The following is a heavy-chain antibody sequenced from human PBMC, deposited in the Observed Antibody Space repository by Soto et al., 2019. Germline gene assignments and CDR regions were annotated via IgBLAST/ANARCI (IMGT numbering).Heavy chain of an antibody. D-gene: IGHD3-3*01. J-gene: IGHJ6*02. CDR1: GGSFSDYH. CDR2: INHGGST. V-gene: IGHV4-34*01. CDR3: ARVSVTIFGVVIGHYYYAMEV. Sequence: SETLSLTCAVYGGSFSDYHWSWIRQPPGKGLEWIGEINHGGSTKYNPSLKSRVTISKDTSKKQVSLKLTSVTAADTAVYYCARVSVTIFGVVIGHYYYAMEVWGQGTTVTVSS.